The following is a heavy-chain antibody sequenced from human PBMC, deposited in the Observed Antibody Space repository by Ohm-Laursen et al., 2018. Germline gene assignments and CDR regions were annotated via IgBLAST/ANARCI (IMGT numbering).Heavy chain of an antibody. V-gene: IGHV3-30*18. CDR3: AKDVGVAFAYDS. CDR2: VSYDERYK. CDR1: GFTFDDYA. J-gene: IGHJ4*02. D-gene: IGHD2-15*01. Sequence: RSLRLSCATSGFTFDDYAMHWVRQAPGKGLEWVAVVSYDERYKNYVDSVKGRFTVSRDNSKDTLYLQMNSLRNEDTAIYYCAKDVGVAFAYDSWGQGTLVTVSS.